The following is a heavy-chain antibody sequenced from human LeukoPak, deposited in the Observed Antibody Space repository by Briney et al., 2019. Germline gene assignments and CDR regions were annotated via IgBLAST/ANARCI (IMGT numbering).Heavy chain of an antibody. J-gene: IGHJ4*02. Sequence: MPSETLSLTCSVSNASIISSSYYWGWIRQPPGKGLEWIGSIYYRGSTYYNPSLKSRVTISVDTSKNQFSLKLSSVTAADTAVYYCARPYSSSWGDWDYWGQGTLVTVSS. CDR2: IYYRGST. CDR1: NASIISSSYY. D-gene: IGHD6-6*01. V-gene: IGHV4-39*01. CDR3: ARPYSSSWGDWDY.